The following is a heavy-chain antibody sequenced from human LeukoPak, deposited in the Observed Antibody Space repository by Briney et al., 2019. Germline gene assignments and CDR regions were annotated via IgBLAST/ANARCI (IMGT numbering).Heavy chain of an antibody. CDR1: GGSISGYY. V-gene: IGHV4-59*12. CDR2: INYSGST. CDR3: ARNAGDL. J-gene: IGHJ5*02. Sequence: PSETLSLTCTVSGGSISGYYWSWIRQPPGKGLEWIGYINYSGSTNYNPSLKSRVTISVDTSKNQFSLKLTSVTAADTAVYYCARNAGDLWGQGTLVTVSS.